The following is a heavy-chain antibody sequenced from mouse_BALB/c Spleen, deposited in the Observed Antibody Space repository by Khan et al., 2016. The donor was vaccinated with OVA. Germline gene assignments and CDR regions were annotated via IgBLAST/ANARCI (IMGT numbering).Heavy chain of an antibody. V-gene: IGHV9-2-1*01. CDR1: GYTFTDYS. J-gene: IGHJ1*01. Sequence: QIQLVQSGPELKKPGETVKISCKASGYTFTDYSMNWVKQAPGKGLKWMGWINTETGEPTYADDFKGRFAFSLETSASTAYLQINNLQNEDTATFCSAGNKHWYVDVWGAGTTVTVSS. D-gene: IGHD6-1*01. CDR3: AGNKHWYVDV. CDR2: INTETGEP.